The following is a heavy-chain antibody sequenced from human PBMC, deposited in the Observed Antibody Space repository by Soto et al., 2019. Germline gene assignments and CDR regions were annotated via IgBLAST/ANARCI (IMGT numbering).Heavy chain of an antibody. V-gene: IGHV6-1*01. CDR2: TYYRSKWYN. J-gene: IGHJ6*02. Sequence: PSQTLSLTCAISDDSVSSNSAAWNWIRQSPSRGLEWLGRTYYRSKWYNDYAVSVKSRITINPDTSKNQFSLQLNSVTPEDTAVYYCARDWGYSGYEIGYYYGMDVWGQGTTVTVSS. D-gene: IGHD5-12*01. CDR1: DDSVSSNSAA. CDR3: ARDWGYSGYEIGYYYGMDV.